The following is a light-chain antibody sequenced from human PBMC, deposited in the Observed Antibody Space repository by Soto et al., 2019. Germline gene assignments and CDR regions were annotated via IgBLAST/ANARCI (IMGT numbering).Light chain of an antibody. J-gene: IGKJ4*01. CDR2: AAS. Sequence: IQLTQSPSSLSASVGDRVTITCRASQGISSYLAWYQQKPGKAPKLLIYAASTLQSWVPSRFSGSGSGTDFTLTIRSLQPEDFATYYCQQLNSYPLPFGGGTKVDIK. CDR3: QQLNSYPLP. V-gene: IGKV1-9*01. CDR1: QGISSY.